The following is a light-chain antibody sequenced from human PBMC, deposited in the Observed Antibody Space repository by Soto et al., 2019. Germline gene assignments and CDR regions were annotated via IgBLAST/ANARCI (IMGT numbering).Light chain of an antibody. V-gene: IGLV2-14*03. Sequence: QSVLTQPASVSGSPGQSITISCTGTSSDVGGYNYVSWYQHHPGKAPKLMFYDVSNRPSGVSNRFSGSKSGNTASLSISGLQPEVEADYYCSSYRTINTRRIVCGTGTKVTV. CDR3: SSYRTINTRRIV. J-gene: IGLJ1*01. CDR2: DVS. CDR1: SSDVGGYNY.